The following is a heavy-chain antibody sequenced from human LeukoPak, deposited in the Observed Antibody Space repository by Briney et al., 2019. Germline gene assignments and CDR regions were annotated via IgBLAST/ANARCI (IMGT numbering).Heavy chain of an antibody. CDR2: IASDGAS. D-gene: IGHD3-10*01. CDR1: DSSFWSHD. V-gene: IGHV3-23*01. J-gene: IGHJ4*02. Sequence: GGSLTLSCAVSDSSFWSHDMSWVRQTLEKGLEWVSSIASDGASFYADSVRGRFTISRDKSQNILYLQMNSLRADVTARYYCAKGPNFGSWRAVNYWGQGRLVTVSS. CDR3: AKGPNFGSWRAVNY.